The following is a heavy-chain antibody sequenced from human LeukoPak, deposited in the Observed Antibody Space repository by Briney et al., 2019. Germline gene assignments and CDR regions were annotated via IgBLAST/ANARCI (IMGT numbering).Heavy chain of an antibody. J-gene: IGHJ4*02. CDR3: ARGSDYGDYSLDY. CDR2: INHSGST. CDR1: GGSISSSSYY. Sequence: PSETLSLTCTVSGGSISSSSYYWGWIRQPPGKGLEWIGEINHSGSTNYNPSLKSRVTISVDTSKNQFSLKLSSVTAADTAVYYCARGSDYGDYSLDYWGQGTLVTVSS. V-gene: IGHV4-39*07. D-gene: IGHD4-17*01.